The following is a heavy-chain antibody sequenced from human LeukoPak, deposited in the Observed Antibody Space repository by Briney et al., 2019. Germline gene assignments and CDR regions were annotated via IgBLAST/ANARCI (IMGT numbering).Heavy chain of an antibody. CDR1: GFTFSSYS. D-gene: IGHD6-19*01. Sequence: GGSLRLSCAASGFTFSSYSMNWLRQAPGKGLEGVSSISSSSSYIYYADSVKGRFIISRDNAKNSLYLQMNSLGAEDTAVYYCARDPSHASGWYWDYYYYGMDVWGQGTTVTVSS. CDR3: ARDPSHASGWYWDYYYYGMDV. V-gene: IGHV3-21*01. J-gene: IGHJ6*02. CDR2: ISSSSSYI.